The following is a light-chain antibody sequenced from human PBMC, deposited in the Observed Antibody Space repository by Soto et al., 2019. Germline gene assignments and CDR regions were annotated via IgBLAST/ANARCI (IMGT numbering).Light chain of an antibody. V-gene: IGKV3-20*01. CDR2: GAS. CDR1: QSVSSSY. CDR3: QQDGNSPRT. J-gene: IGKJ1*01. Sequence: EIVLTQSPGTLSLSPGERATLSCRASQSVSSSYLAWYQQKRGQAPRLVIYGASSRATGIPDRFSGSGSGTDLTLTISRLEPEDFAVYYCQQDGNSPRTFGQGNKGEIK.